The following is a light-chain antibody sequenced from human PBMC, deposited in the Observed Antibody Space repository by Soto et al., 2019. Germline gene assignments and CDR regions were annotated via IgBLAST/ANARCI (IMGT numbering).Light chain of an antibody. CDR3: QQYNSYPLT. J-gene: IGKJ4*01. CDR2: DAS. V-gene: IGKV1-5*01. CDR1: QTISSW. Sequence: DIQMTQSPSTLSGSVGDRVTITCRASQTISSWLAWYQQKPGKAPKLLIYDASSLESGVPSRFSGSGSGTEFTLSITSLQPDDFEPYYCQQYNSYPLTFGGGTKVDIK.